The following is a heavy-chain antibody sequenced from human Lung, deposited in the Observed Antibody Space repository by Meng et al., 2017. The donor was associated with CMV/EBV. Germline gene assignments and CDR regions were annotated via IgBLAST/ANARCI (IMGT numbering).Heavy chain of an antibody. Sequence: SGYTFPTDWIGWVRQMPGKGLEWMGIIYPGDSDTRYSPSFQGQVTISADKSISTAYLQWSSLKASDTAMYYCARSTAVAGPRGFFDYWGQGTLVTVSS. CDR1: GYTFPTDW. V-gene: IGHV5-51*01. CDR3: ARSTAVAGPRGFFDY. J-gene: IGHJ4*02. D-gene: IGHD6-19*01. CDR2: IYPGDSDT.